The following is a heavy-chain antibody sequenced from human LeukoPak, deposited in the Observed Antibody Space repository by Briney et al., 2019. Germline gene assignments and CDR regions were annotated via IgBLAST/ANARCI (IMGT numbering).Heavy chain of an antibody. D-gene: IGHD2-2*01. J-gene: IGHJ5*02. Sequence: GGSLRLSCAASGFTVSSNYMSWVRQAPGKGLEWVSVIYSGGSTYYADSVKGRFTISRDNSKNTLYLQMNSLRAEDTAVYYCAKGVVVVPAANDPNWFDPWGQGTLVTVSS. V-gene: IGHV3-53*01. CDR1: GFTVSSNY. CDR3: AKGVVVVPAANDPNWFDP. CDR2: IYSGGST.